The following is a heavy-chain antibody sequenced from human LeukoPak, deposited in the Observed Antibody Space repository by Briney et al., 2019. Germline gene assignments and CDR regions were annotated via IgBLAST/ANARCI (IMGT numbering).Heavy chain of an antibody. CDR2: MNPNSGNT. Sequence: GASVKVSCKASGYTFTSYDINWVRQATGQGLEWMGWMNPNSGNTGYAQKFQGRVTMTRNTSISTAYMELSSLRSEDTAVYYCARVTYYYDSSGYYPYYYYYMDVWGKGTTVIVSS. D-gene: IGHD3-22*01. CDR1: GYTFTSYD. V-gene: IGHV1-8*01. CDR3: ARVTYYYDSSGYYPYYYYYMDV. J-gene: IGHJ6*03.